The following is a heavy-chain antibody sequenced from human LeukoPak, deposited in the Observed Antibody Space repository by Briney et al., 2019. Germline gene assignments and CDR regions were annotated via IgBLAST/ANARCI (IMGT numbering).Heavy chain of an antibody. CDR1: GFTFSSYE. CDR3: AELGITMIGGV. Sequence: PGGSLRLSCAASGFTFSSYEMNWVRQAPGKGLEWVSYISSSCSTIYYAHSVKGRFTIYRDNAKNSLYLQMNSMRAEDTAVYYCAELGITMIGGVWGKGTTVTISS. CDR2: ISSSCSTI. J-gene: IGHJ6*04. V-gene: IGHV3-48*03. D-gene: IGHD3-10*02.